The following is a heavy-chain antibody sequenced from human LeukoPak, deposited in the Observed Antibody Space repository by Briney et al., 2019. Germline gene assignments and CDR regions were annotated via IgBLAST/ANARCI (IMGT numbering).Heavy chain of an antibody. Sequence: GASVKVSCKASGYTFTSYYLHWVRQTPGQGLEWMGIINCGGGSPTYSQNFQGRVTVTKDTSTSTVYMELSSLTLDDTAVYYCARVPLDWAPFDYWGQGTPVTVSS. CDR3: ARVPLDWAPFDY. V-gene: IGHV1-46*01. J-gene: IGHJ4*02. CDR1: GYTFTSYY. CDR2: INCGGGSP. D-gene: IGHD3/OR15-3a*01.